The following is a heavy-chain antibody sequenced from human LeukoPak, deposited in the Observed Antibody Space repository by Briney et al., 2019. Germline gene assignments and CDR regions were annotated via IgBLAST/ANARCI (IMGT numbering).Heavy chain of an antibody. CDR2: IIPIFGTA. J-gene: IGHJ6*02. Sequence: SVKVSCTASGNSISNYAVSWVRQAPGQGFEWMGGIIPIFGTADYAQKFQGRVTITADQSTSTTYMALSSLKSEDTATYYCTTRACHAGGCSSSFYYYYGLHFWGQGTTVSVSS. D-gene: IGHD3-16*01. CDR3: TTRACHAGGCSSSFYYYYGLHF. V-gene: IGHV1-69*01. CDR1: GNSISNYA.